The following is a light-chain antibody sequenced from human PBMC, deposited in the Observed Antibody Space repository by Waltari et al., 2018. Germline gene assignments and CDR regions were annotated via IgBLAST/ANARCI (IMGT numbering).Light chain of an antibody. Sequence: QSVLTQPPSASGTPGQRVTISCSGSSSNIGSNTVNWYQQLPGTAPKLLTYSMKQRPSVVPDRCSGSKSGTSASLAISGLQSEDEADYYCAAWDDSLNGFWVFGGGTKLTVL. V-gene: IGLV1-44*01. CDR1: SSNIGSNT. CDR2: SMK. CDR3: AAWDDSLNGFWV. J-gene: IGLJ3*02.